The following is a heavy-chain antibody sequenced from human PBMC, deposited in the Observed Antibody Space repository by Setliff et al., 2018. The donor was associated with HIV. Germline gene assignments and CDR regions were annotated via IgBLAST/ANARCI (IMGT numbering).Heavy chain of an antibody. J-gene: IGHJ3*02. D-gene: IGHD3-22*01. CDR3: ATDYNYYDSSGPILRRGDAFDI. CDR1: GYSFTNYD. CDR2: MNTNTGNT. Sequence: GASVKVSCKASGYSFTNYDINWVRQATGQGLEWMGWMNTNTGNTGYAQKFQGRFTLTRNTSIGTAYMEVSSLGSDDTAVYYCATDYNYYDSSGPILRRGDAFDIWGQGTMVTVSS. V-gene: IGHV1-8*02.